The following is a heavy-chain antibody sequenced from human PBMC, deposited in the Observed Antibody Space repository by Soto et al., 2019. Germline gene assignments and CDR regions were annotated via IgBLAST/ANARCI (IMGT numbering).Heavy chain of an antibody. CDR3: ASNVIQEVVVAATPFAFDI. CDR2: INAGNGNT. CDR1: GYTFTSYA. V-gene: IGHV1-3*01. J-gene: IGHJ3*02. D-gene: IGHD2-15*01. Sequence: ASVKVSCKASGYTFTSYAMHWVRQAPGQRLEWMGWINAGNGNTKYSQKFQGRVTMTRNTSISTAYMELSSLRSEDTAVYYCASNVIQEVVVAATPFAFDIWGQGTMVTVSS.